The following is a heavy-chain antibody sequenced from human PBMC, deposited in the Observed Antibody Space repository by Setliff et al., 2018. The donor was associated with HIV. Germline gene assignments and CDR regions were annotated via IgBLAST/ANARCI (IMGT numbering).Heavy chain of an antibody. CDR1: GGSISSGDYY. D-gene: IGHD2-2*01. J-gene: IGHJ3*01. CDR3: ARDDSIVLVPAIMRGDGFDF. V-gene: IGHV4-61*02. CDR2: IHTSGNT. Sequence: PSETLSLTCTVSGGSISSGDYYWTWIRQPAGKGLQWIGRIHTSGNTNHNPSLKSRVTISVDTSKSQFSLKLSSLTAADTAVYYCARDDSIVLVPAIMRGDGFDFWGQGRMVTVSS.